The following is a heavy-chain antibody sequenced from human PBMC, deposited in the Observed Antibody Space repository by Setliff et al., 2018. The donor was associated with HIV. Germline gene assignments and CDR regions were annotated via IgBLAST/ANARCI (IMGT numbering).Heavy chain of an antibody. CDR2: MNYDGSDI. CDR1: RFSFHTSS. Sequence: PGGSLRLSCAASRFSFHTSSMTWVRQVPGKGLQWVAAMNYDGSDIHYLDSVKGRFTISRDNAKNSLFLQMNSLRAEDTAVYYCAREPSAAGPECFQHWGQGTLVTVSS. D-gene: IGHD6-13*01. J-gene: IGHJ1*01. V-gene: IGHV3-7*01. CDR3: AREPSAAGPECFQH.